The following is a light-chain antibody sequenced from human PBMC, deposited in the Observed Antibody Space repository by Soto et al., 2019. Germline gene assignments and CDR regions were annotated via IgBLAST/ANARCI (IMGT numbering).Light chain of an antibody. Sequence: DIVLTQSPVTLSLSPGERATLSCRASQRVSSNLAWYQQKPGQAPRLLIYGVSTRATGIPARFSGSGCGTESTLTISSLQSQDSAVYYCQQYKNWLALTFGGGTKVDI. V-gene: IGKV3-15*01. CDR2: GVS. J-gene: IGKJ4*01. CDR1: QRVSSN. CDR3: QQYKNWLALT.